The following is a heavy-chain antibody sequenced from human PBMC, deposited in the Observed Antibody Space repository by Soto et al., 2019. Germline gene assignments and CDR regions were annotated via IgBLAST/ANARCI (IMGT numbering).Heavy chain of an antibody. CDR2: INHSGST. CDR3: ARHVAHYDYIWGSYRSYYFDY. CDR1: GGSFSGYY. V-gene: IGHV4-34*01. J-gene: IGHJ4*02. D-gene: IGHD3-16*02. Sequence: SETLSLTCAVYGGSFSGYYWSWIRQPPGKGLEWIGEINHSGSTNYNPSLKSRVTISVDTSKNQFSLKLSSVTAADTAVYYCARHVAHYDYIWGSYRSYYFDYWGQGTLVTVSS.